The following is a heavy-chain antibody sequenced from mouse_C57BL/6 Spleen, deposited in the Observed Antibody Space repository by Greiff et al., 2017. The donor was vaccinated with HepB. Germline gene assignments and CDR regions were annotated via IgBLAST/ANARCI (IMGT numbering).Heavy chain of an antibody. J-gene: IGHJ3*01. Sequence: VQLQQSGAELVMPGASVKLSCKASGYTFTSYWMHWVKQRPGQGLEWIGEIDPSDSYTNYNQKFKGKSTLTVDKSSSTAYMPLSSLTSDVSAVYYLASSCNTAEFAYWGQGTLVTVSA. CDR1: GYTFTSYW. CDR3: ASSCNTAEFAY. CDR2: IDPSDSYT. V-gene: IGHV1-69*01.